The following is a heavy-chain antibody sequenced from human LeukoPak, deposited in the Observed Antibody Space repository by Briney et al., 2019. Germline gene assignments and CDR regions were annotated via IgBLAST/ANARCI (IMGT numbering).Heavy chain of an antibody. CDR2: LYSGGNT. J-gene: IGHJ5*02. CDR1: ELSVSDNY. D-gene: IGHD1-1*01. CDR3: ERTQPRSRLLDR. V-gene: IGHV3-53*01. Sequence: GGSLRLSCAASELSVSDNYMSWVRQAPGKGLEWVSILYSGGNTYYTDSVKGRFTISSDTPKNTLYLQMNSLRADDTSVYYCERTQPRSRLLDRWGQGTLVTVSS.